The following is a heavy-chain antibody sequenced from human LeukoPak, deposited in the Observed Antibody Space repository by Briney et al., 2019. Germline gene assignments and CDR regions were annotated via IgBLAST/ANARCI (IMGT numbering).Heavy chain of an antibody. D-gene: IGHD2-8*02. Sequence: GGSLRLSCAASGFPFTNSGMSWVRQAPGKGLEWVSTSGVAGIRTYYAGSVKGRFTISRDNSKNTVYLQMNSLGGEDTAVYFCARGWVVATGGFDMWGQGTMVTVSS. J-gene: IGHJ3*02. CDR1: GFPFTNSG. CDR2: SGVAGIRT. CDR3: ARGWVVATGGFDM. V-gene: IGHV3-23*01.